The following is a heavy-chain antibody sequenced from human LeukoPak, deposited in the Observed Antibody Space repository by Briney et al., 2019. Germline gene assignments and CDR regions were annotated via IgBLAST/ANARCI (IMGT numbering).Heavy chain of an antibody. D-gene: IGHD3-10*01. J-gene: IGHJ4*02. CDR3: AKGVRPYYGSGGDY. Sequence: PGGSLRLSCAASGFTFSSYWMSWVRQAPGKGLEWVSAISGSGGSTYYADSVKGRFTISRDNSKNTLYLQMNSLRAEDTAVYYCAKGVRPYYGSGGDYWGQGTLVTVSS. CDR1: GFTFSSYW. V-gene: IGHV3-23*01. CDR2: ISGSGGST.